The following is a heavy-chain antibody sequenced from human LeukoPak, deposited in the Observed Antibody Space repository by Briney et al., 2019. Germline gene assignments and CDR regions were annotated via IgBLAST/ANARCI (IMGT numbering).Heavy chain of an antibody. Sequence: GGSLRLSCAASGFTVSSNYMSWVRQVPGKGLEWVSVIYRGGSTYYADSVKGRFTISRDNSKNTLYLQMNSLRAEDTAVYYCAKAHPQIRYFAGPDAFDIWGQGTMVTVSS. CDR3: AKAHPQIRYFAGPDAFDI. CDR1: GFTVSSNY. CDR2: IYRGGST. D-gene: IGHD3-9*01. J-gene: IGHJ3*02. V-gene: IGHV3-53*01.